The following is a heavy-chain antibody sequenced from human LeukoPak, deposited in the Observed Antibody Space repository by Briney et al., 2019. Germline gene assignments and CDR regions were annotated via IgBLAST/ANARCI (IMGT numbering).Heavy chain of an antibody. CDR2: ISSSSSYI. D-gene: IGHD6-13*01. J-gene: IGHJ4*02. Sequence: GGSLRVSCAASGFTFSSYSMNWVRQAPGKGLEWVSSISSSSSYIYYADSVHGRFTISRDNAKNSLYLQMNSLRAEDTAVYYCARDSDSSSWYIPEYYFDDWGQGTQVAVSS. CDR3: ARDSDSSSWYIPEYYFDD. V-gene: IGHV3-21*01. CDR1: GFTFSSYS.